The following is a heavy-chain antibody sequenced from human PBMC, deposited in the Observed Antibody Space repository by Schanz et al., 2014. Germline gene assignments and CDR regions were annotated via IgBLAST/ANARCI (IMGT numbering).Heavy chain of an antibody. CDR2: ISSGGGST. CDR3: AKGPYYYYYMDV. CDR1: TFTFDHYA. Sequence: EVQLLESGGGLVQPGGSLRLSCSASTFTFDHYAMSWVRQAPGKGLEWVSSISSGGGSTYYADSVKGRFTISRDNSKNTLYLQMKSLRAEDTAVYYCAKGPYYYYYMDVWGNGTTXTVSS. V-gene: IGHV3-23*01. J-gene: IGHJ6*03.